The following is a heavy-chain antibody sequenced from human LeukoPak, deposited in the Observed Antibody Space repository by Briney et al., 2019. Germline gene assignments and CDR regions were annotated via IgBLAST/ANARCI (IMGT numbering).Heavy chain of an antibody. CDR3: ARDRLMVRGVIITFYFDY. J-gene: IGHJ4*02. CDR1: GFTFSSYG. V-gene: IGHV3-33*01. Sequence: GRSLRLSCAAPGFTFSSYGMHWVRQAPGKGLEWVAVIWYDGSNKYYADSVKGRFTISRDNSKNTLYLQMNSLRAEDTAVYYCARDRLMVRGVIITFYFDYWGQGTLVTVSS. D-gene: IGHD3-10*01. CDR2: IWYDGSNK.